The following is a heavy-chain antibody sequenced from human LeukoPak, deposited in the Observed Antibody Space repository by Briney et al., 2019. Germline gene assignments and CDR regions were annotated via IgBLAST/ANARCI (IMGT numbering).Heavy chain of an antibody. V-gene: IGHV1-18*01. Sequence: ASVKISCKSSGYTFSNYGFSWVRQAPGQGLEWMGWISGYNGDTRYAQDLQGRVTVTSDTSTSTSYMELRSLRSDDTAVYYCARAPNYSGSGSPFWEVWGQGTLVTVSS. J-gene: IGHJ4*02. CDR3: ARAPNYSGSGSPFWEV. CDR1: GYTFSNYG. D-gene: IGHD3-10*01. CDR2: ISGYNGDT.